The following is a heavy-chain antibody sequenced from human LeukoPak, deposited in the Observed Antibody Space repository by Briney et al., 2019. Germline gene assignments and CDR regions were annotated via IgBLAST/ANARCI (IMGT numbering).Heavy chain of an antibody. V-gene: IGHV4-4*02. J-gene: IGHJ4*02. CDR1: GGSISSNNW. Sequence: SETLSLTYAVSGGSISSNNWWIWVRQSPEKGLEWIGEIYHDGSTNYNPSLKSRVTISMDKSKNQLSLKLNFVTAADTAVYYCARDRGGYTYSHDYWGQGTLVTVSS. D-gene: IGHD5-18*01. CDR2: IYHDGST. CDR3: ARDRGGYTYSHDY.